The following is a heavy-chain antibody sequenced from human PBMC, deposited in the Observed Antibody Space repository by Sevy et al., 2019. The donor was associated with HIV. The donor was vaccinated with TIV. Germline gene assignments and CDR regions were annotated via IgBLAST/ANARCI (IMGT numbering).Heavy chain of an antibody. CDR1: GASISNYY. Sequence: SETLSLTCTVSGASISNYYWSWIRQPPGKGLEWIAYLYYGGRTNYNPSLKSRVTISVDKSKNQFSLKLNSVTAADTAVYYCARHSIAARSWYFDLWGRSTLFTASS. J-gene: IGHJ2*01. D-gene: IGHD6-6*01. CDR2: LYYGGRT. CDR3: ARHSIAARSWYFDL. V-gene: IGHV4-59*01.